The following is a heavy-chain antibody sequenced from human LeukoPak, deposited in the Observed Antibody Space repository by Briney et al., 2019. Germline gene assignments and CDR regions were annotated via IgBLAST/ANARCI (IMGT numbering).Heavy chain of an antibody. CDR1: GGSISSYY. CDR3: ARGNYYDPDWFDP. CDR2: IYYSGST. Sequence: SETLSLTCTVSGGSISSYYWSWIRQPPGKGLAWIGYIYYSGSTNYNPSLKSRVTISVDTSKNQFSLKLSSVTAADTAVYYCARGNYYDPDWFDPWGQGTLVTVSS. D-gene: IGHD3-22*01. J-gene: IGHJ5*02. V-gene: IGHV4-59*01.